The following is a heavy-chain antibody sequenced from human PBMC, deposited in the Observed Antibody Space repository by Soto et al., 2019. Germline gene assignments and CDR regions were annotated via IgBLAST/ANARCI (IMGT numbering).Heavy chain of an antibody. Sequence: QVQLVESGGGVVQPGRSLRLSCAASGFTFSSYGMHWVRQAPGKGLEWVAVISYDGSNKYYADSVKGRFTISRDNXKXXLYLQMNSLRAEDTAVYYCAKDRVTNYYYYYGMDVWGQGTTVTVSS. CDR2: ISYDGSNK. CDR1: GFTFSSYG. V-gene: IGHV3-30*18. J-gene: IGHJ6*02. D-gene: IGHD2-21*02. CDR3: AKDRVTNYYYYYGMDV.